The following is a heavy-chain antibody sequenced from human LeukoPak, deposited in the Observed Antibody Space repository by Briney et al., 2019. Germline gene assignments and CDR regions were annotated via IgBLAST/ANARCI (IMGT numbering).Heavy chain of an antibody. Sequence: GASVKVFCKASGGTFSSYAISWVRQAPGQGLEWMGRIISIFGTANYAQKFQGRVTITTDESTSTAYMELSSLRSEDTAVYDCARDTRYFDLWGRGTLVTVSS. J-gene: IGHJ2*01. CDR2: IISIFGTA. V-gene: IGHV1-69*05. CDR3: ARDTRYFDL. CDR1: GGTFSSYA.